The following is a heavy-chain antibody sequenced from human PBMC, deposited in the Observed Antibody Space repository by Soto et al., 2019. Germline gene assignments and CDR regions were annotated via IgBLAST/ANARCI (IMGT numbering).Heavy chain of an antibody. CDR1: GFTFSSYA. CDR3: ARDSEIVGATTLNDC. J-gene: IGHJ4*02. CDR2: LSGSGGTT. D-gene: IGHD1-26*01. V-gene: IGHV3-23*01. Sequence: PGGSLRLSCAASGFTFSSYAMSWVRQAPGKGLEWVSALSGSGGTTYYADSVKGRFTISRDNSKNTLFLQMNSLRAEDTAIYYCARDSEIVGATTLNDCWGQGTLVTVSS.